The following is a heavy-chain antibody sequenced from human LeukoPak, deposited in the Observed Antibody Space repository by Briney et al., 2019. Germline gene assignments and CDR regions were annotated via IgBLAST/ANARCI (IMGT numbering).Heavy chain of an antibody. Sequence: SETLSLTCTVSGGSISSYYWSWIRQPPGKGLEWIGYIYYSGSTNYNPSLKSRVTISVDTSKNQFSLKLSSVTAADTAVYYCARVVANLKAVDYWGQGTLVTVSS. CDR3: ARVVANLKAVDY. CDR2: IYYSGST. D-gene: IGHD5-12*01. J-gene: IGHJ4*02. CDR1: GGSISSYY. V-gene: IGHV4-59*12.